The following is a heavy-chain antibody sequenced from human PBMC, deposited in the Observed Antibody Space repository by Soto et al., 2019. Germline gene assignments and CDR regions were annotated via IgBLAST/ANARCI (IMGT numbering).Heavy chain of an antibody. J-gene: IGHJ6*02. Sequence: PGGSLRLSSAASGFTFSDYYMSWIRQAPVKGLEWVSYISSSSSYTNYADSVKGRFTITRDNAKNSLYLQMNSLRAEDTAVYYCARDNYYDSSGYYHDYYYYGMDVWGQGTTVTVSS. V-gene: IGHV3-11*06. CDR1: GFTFSDYY. D-gene: IGHD3-22*01. CDR3: ARDNYYDSSGYYHDYYYYGMDV. CDR2: ISSSSSYT.